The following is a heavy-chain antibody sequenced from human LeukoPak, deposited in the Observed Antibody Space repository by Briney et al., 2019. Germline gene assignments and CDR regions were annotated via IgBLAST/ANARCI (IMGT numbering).Heavy chain of an antibody. V-gene: IGHV4-59*01. CDR1: GGSISSYY. J-gene: IGHJ5*02. Sequence: SETLSLTCTVSGGSISSYYWSWIRQPPGKGLEWIGYIYYSGSTNYNPSLKSRVTISVDTSKNQFSLKLSSVTAADTAVYYCARGGYDILTGYIWFDPWGQGTLVTVSS. CDR3: ARGGYDILTGYIWFDP. D-gene: IGHD3-9*01. CDR2: IYYSGST.